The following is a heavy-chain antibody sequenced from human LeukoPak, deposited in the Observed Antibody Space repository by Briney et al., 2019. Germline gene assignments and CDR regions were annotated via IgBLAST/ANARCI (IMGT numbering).Heavy chain of an antibody. CDR1: GFTFSSFA. CDR3: ARDGRVGATSAPGVNWFDP. J-gene: IGHJ5*02. D-gene: IGHD1-26*01. V-gene: IGHV3-23*01. CDR2: ISGTGDST. Sequence: GGSLRLSCAASGFTFSSFAMNWVRQAPGKGLEWVSTISGTGDSTNYADSVKGRFTISRDNAKNSLYLQMNSLRAEDTAVYYCARDGRVGATSAPGVNWFDPWGQGTLVTVSS.